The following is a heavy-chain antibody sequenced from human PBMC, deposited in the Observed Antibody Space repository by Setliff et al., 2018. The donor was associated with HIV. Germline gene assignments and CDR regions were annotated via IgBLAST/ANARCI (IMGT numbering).Heavy chain of an antibody. CDR2: IIPIFGTA. J-gene: IGHJ4*02. CDR1: GGTFSSYA. Sequence: SVKVSCKASGGTFSSYAISWVRQAPGQGLEWMGGIIPIFGTANYAQKFQGRVTITADESTSTAYMELSSLGSEDTAVYYCARGDTAMVYFDYWGQGTLVTVS. CDR3: ARGDTAMVYFDY. D-gene: IGHD5-18*01. V-gene: IGHV1-69*13.